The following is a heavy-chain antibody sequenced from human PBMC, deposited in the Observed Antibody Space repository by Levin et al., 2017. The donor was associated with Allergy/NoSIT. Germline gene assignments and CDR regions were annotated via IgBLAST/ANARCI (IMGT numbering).Heavy chain of an antibody. CDR3: AGGPGVGAMLSRARIFDY. CDR1: GWSFSGYY. CDR2: INHSGST. D-gene: IGHD1-26*01. J-gene: IGHJ4*02. Sequence: GSLRLSCAVYGWSFSGYYWSWIRQPPGKGLEWIAEINHSGSTNYNPSFKSRFTISVDTSKNQFSLKLSYVNAADTAVYDCAGGPGVGAMLSRARIFDYWGKGTLVTVSA. V-gene: IGHV4-34*01.